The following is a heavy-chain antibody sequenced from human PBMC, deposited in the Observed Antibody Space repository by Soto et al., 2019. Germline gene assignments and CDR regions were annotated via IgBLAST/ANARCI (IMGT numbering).Heavy chain of an antibody. Sequence: GGSLRLSCAASGFTFSSYWMHWVRQAAGKGLEWVSSISSSSSYIYYADSVKGRFTISRDNAKNSLYLQMNSLRAEDTAVYYCARDGGSPEPDHYYGMDVWGQGTTVTVSS. CDR2: ISSSSSYI. D-gene: IGHD3-16*01. V-gene: IGHV3-21*01. J-gene: IGHJ6*02. CDR1: GFTFSSYW. CDR3: ARDGGSPEPDHYYGMDV.